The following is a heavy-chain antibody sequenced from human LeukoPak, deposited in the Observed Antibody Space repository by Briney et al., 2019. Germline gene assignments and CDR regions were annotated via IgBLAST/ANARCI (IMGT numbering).Heavy chain of an antibody. CDR2: FYYSGNT. Sequence: SETLSLTCTVSGGSIKSSYYWGWIRQPPGKGLEWIGSFYYSGNTYYNPSLKSRVTISVDTSRNQFSLKLSSVTAADTAVYYCAMEYMSSSSNWFDPWGQGTQVTVSS. J-gene: IGHJ5*02. D-gene: IGHD6-6*01. V-gene: IGHV4-39*01. CDR1: GGSIKSSYY. CDR3: AMEYMSSSSNWFDP.